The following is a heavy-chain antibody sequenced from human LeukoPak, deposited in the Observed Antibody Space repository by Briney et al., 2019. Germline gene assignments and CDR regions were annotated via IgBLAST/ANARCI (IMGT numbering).Heavy chain of an antibody. V-gene: IGHV4-61*01. D-gene: IGHD1-26*01. J-gene: IGHJ4*02. CDR3: ARLWELSLYFDF. CDR1: GCSASRGCSY. Sequence: NPSETLSLICTVSGCSASRGCSYWGWIRQPPGKGLEWIGYIYYSGSTNYNPSLKSRVTISVDTSKNQFSLKLSSVTAADTAVYFCARLWELSLYFDFWGRGPLVTVSS. CDR2: IYYSGST.